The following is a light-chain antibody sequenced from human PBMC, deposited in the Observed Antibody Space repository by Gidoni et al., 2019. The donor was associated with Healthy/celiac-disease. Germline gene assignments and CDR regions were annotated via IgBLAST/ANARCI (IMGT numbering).Light chain of an antibody. CDR1: SSNIGSNT. CDR3: AAWDDSLSGVV. V-gene: IGLV1-44*01. J-gene: IGLJ2*01. CDR2: SNN. Sequence: QSVLTQPPSASGTTGQRVTISCSGSSSNIGSNTVNWYQQLPGTAPKLLIYSNNQRPSGVPDRFSGSKSGTSASLAISGLQSEDEADYYCAAWDDSLSGVVFGGGTRLTVL.